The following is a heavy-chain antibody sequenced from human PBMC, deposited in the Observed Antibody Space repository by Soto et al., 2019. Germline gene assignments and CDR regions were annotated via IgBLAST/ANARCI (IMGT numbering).Heavy chain of an antibody. V-gene: IGHV1-58*02. CDR2: IVVGSGNT. J-gene: IGHJ6*03. CDR1: GFTFTSSA. D-gene: IGHD3-3*01. CDR3: AAWSGYYDFWSGYFPYYYYYMDV. Sequence: SVKVSCKASGFTFTSSAMQWVRQARGQRLEWIGWIVVGSGNTNYAQKFQERVTITRDMSTSTAYMELSSLRSEDTAVYYCAAWSGYYDFWSGYFPYYYYYMDVWGKGTTVTVS.